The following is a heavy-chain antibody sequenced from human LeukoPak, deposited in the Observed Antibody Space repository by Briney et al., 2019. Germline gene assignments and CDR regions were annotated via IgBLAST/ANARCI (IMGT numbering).Heavy chain of an antibody. V-gene: IGHV3-48*03. J-gene: IGHJ3*02. CDR2: ISSSGSTI. Sequence: GGSLRLSCAASGFTFSSYEMHWVRQAPGKGLEWVSYISSSGSTIYYADSVKGRFTISRDNAKNSLYMQMNSLRAEDTAVYYCAREHLGVSAFDIWGQGTMVTVSS. CDR3: AREHLGVSAFDI. CDR1: GFTFSSYE. D-gene: IGHD1-26*01.